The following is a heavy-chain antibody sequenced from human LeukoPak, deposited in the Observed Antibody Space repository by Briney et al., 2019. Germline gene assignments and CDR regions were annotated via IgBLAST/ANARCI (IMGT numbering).Heavy chain of an antibody. D-gene: IGHD1-26*01. CDR2: ISGSGSST. V-gene: IGHV3-23*01. CDR1: GFTFRSYA. J-gene: IGHJ4*02. Sequence: GGSLRLSCVASGFTFRSYAMSWVRQAPGKGLEWVSAISGSGSSTYYADSVKGRFTISRDNSKNTLYLQMNSLRAEDTALYYCAKDRSGNDYGTLDCWGPGTLVTVSS. CDR3: AKDRSGNDYGTLDC.